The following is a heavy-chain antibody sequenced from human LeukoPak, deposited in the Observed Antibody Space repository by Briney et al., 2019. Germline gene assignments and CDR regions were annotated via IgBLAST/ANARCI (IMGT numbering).Heavy chain of an antibody. Sequence: GASVKVSCKASGGTFSSYAISWVRQAPGQGLEWVGWINPNSGGTNYAQKFQGRVTMTRDTSISTAYMELSRLRSDDTAVYYCARDSYVSYYMDVWGKGTTVTISS. CDR2: INPNSGGT. V-gene: IGHV1-2*02. CDR1: GGTFSSYA. CDR3: ARDSYVSYYMDV. D-gene: IGHD3-16*01. J-gene: IGHJ6*03.